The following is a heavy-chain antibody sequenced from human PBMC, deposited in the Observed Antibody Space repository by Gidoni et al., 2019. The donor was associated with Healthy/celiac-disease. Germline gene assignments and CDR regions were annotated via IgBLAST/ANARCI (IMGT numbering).Heavy chain of an antibody. D-gene: IGHD1-20*01. CDR3: ARDPITGTTIGMDV. CDR2: INPNSGGT. CDR1: GYTFTGYY. J-gene: IGHJ6*02. V-gene: IGHV1-2*02. Sequence: VQLVQAEAEVKKPGASRQISCKASGYTFTGYYMHWVRQAPGPGLEWMGWINPNSGGTNYAQKFQGMVTMTRDTSISTAYMELSRLRSDDTAVYYCARDPITGTTIGMDVWGQGTTVTVSS.